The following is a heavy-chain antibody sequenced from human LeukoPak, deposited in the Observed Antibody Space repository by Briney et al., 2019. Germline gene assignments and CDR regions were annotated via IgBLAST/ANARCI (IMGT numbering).Heavy chain of an antibody. CDR1: GYTFSDHY. V-gene: IGHV1-2*02. J-gene: IGHJ4*02. D-gene: IGHD4-17*01. Sequence: GASVKVSCKASGYTFSDHYMQWVRQAPGQGFEWLGWINPNSGDTSYARKFRGRVTMTRDMSLSTAYMELSRLTFDDTAVYYCARDALDPETVTNYFEYWAQGTLVTVSS. CDR3: ARDALDPETVTNYFEY. CDR2: INPNSGDT.